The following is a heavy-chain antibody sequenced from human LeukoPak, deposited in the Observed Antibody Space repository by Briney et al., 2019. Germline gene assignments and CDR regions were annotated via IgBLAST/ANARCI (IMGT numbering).Heavy chain of an antibody. Sequence: SETLSLTCTVSGGSISSSSYYWGWIRQPPGKGLEWIGSIYYSGSTYYNPSLKSRVTISVDTSKNQFSLKLSSVTAADTAVYYCARVRGYSYGYVVSWFDPWGQGTLVTVSS. V-gene: IGHV4-39*07. CDR2: IYYSGST. CDR3: ARVRGYSYGYVVSWFDP. D-gene: IGHD5-18*01. CDR1: GGSISSSSYY. J-gene: IGHJ5*02.